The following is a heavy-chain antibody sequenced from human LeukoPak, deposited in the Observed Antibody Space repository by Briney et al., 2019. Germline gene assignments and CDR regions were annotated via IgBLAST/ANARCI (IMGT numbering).Heavy chain of an antibody. J-gene: IGHJ6*03. CDR2: ISGSGDNT. D-gene: IGHD2-2*01. CDR3: AKSPLSTYYYYYYMDV. Sequence: GGSPRLSCAASGFTFSSYAMNWVRQAPGKGLEWVSGISGSGDNTYYADSVKGRFTISRDNSKNTLYLQMNSLRAEDTAVYYCAKSPLSTYYYYYYMDVWGKGTTVTVSS. CDR1: GFTFSSYA. V-gene: IGHV3-23*01.